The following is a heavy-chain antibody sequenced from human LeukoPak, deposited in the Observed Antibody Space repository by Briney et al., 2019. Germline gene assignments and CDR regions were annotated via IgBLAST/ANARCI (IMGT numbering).Heavy chain of an antibody. J-gene: IGHJ5*02. CDR1: GGSISSYY. Sequence: SETLSLTCTVSGGSISSYYWSWIRQAPGKGLEWVGRIYTSGSTNYNPSLKSRVTMSVDTSTNKFSLKLSSVTAADTAVYYCARSIVATAWFDPWGQGTLVTVSS. D-gene: IGHD5-12*01. CDR2: IYTSGST. CDR3: ARSIVATAWFDP. V-gene: IGHV4-4*07.